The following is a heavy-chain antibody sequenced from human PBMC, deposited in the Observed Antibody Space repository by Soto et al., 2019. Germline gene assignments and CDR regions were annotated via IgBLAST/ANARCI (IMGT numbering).Heavy chain of an antibody. J-gene: IGHJ4*02. D-gene: IGHD3-22*01. CDR3: ARGSGYYYSSGYFYSEY. V-gene: IGHV1-2*04. Sequence: GSVKVSCKASGYTFTGYYIHWVRQAPGQGLEWMGWIDPNSGGTNYAQKFQDWVIMTRDTSINTAYMELSRLRSDDTALYYCARGSGYYYSSGYFYSEYWGQGTLVTVSS. CDR1: GYTFTGYY. CDR2: IDPNSGGT.